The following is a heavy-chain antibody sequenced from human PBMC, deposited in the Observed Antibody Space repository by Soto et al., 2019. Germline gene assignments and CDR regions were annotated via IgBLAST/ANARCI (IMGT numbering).Heavy chain of an antibody. D-gene: IGHD5-12*01. V-gene: IGHV3-23*01. J-gene: IGHJ3*02. Sequence: EAQLLESGGGSVQPGGSLRLSCAASGFTFSSHGMSWIRQAPGKGLAWISGLSRGGGSTYYVDSVKGRFTISRDNAKNTLDLIMKSLRVEVTALYYCARDGQYRTDGFDIWGQGTMVTVSS. CDR3: ARDGQYRTDGFDI. CDR1: GFTFSSHG. CDR2: LSRGGGST.